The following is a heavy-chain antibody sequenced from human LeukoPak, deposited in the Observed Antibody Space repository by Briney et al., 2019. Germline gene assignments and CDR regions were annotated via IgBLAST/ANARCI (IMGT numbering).Heavy chain of an antibody. Sequence: PGGSLRLSCAASGFTFSSYAMHWVRQAPGKGLEWVAVISYDGSNKYYADSAKGRFTISRDNSKNTLYLQMNSLRAEDTAVYYCARDLSAPDYYDSSGYLAYWGQGTLVTVSS. D-gene: IGHD3-22*01. CDR1: GFTFSSYA. CDR2: ISYDGSNK. V-gene: IGHV3-30*01. CDR3: ARDLSAPDYYDSSGYLAY. J-gene: IGHJ4*02.